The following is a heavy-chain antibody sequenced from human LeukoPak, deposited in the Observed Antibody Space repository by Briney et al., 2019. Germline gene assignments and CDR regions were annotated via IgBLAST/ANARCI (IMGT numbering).Heavy chain of an antibody. Sequence: PGGSLRLSCAASGFTFSSYSMNWVRQAPGKGLEWVSSISSSSYIYYADSVKGRFTISRDNAKNSLYLQMNSLRAEDTAVYYCARAGGSWYNLYNWFDPWGQGTLVTVSS. CDR1: GFTFSSYS. CDR3: ARAGGSWYNLYNWFDP. J-gene: IGHJ5*02. V-gene: IGHV3-21*01. CDR2: ISSSSYI. D-gene: IGHD6-13*01.